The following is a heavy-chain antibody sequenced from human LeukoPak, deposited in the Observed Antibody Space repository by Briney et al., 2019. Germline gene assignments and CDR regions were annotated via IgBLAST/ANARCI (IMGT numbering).Heavy chain of an antibody. D-gene: IGHD6-13*01. CDR1: GYAFTGYY. Sequence: SVKVSCKTSGYAFTGYYIHLLRQAPGQRLEWMGGIIPIFGTANYAQKFQGRVTITADESTSTAYMELSSLRAEDTAVYYCAKQVAQQLVRGNWFDPWGQGTLVTVSS. CDR3: AKQVAQQLVRGNWFDP. V-gene: IGHV1-69*13. CDR2: IIPIFGTA. J-gene: IGHJ5*02.